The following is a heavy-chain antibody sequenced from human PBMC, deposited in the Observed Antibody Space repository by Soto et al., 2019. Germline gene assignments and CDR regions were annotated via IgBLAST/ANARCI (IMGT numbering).Heavy chain of an antibody. D-gene: IGHD5-12*01. CDR3: ARGRGYSGDDHYYYFDMDV. V-gene: IGHV1-69*01. CDR1: GGTFNNYP. J-gene: IGHJ6*02. CDR2: SIPIFGTA. Sequence: QVQLVQSGAEVKKPGSSVKVSCKASGGTFNNYPITWVRQAPGEGLEWMGGSIPIFGTANYAQNFQGRVTISVDESTSTAYMELSSLRSEDTAVYYCARGRGYSGDDHYYYFDMDVWGQGTTVTVSS.